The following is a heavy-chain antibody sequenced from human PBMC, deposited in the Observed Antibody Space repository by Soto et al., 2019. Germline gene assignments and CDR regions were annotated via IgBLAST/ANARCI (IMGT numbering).Heavy chain of an antibody. CDR2: IYWDDDK. J-gene: IGHJ5*02. CDR3: AHIPNYYQYDWFDP. V-gene: IGHV2-5*02. CDR1: GFSLTSRGVG. Sequence: QITLKESGPTLVKPTQTLTLTCTFSGFSLTSRGVGVGWIRQPPGKALECLALIYWDDDKRYSPSLQSRLSITKDTSKNQVVMNMTTVDPVDTATYYCAHIPNYYQYDWFDPWGQGTLVSVSS. D-gene: IGHD3-16*01.